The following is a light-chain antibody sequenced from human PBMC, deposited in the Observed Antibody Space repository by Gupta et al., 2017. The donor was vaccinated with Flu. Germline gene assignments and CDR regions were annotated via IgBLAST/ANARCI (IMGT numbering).Light chain of an antibody. CDR3: QQYGSSPLS. J-gene: IGKJ3*01. CDR2: GAS. V-gene: IGKV3-20*01. CDR1: QSVSSSY. Sequence: IVLTPSPGTLSLPPGERATLSCRASQSVSSSYFTWHQQKPGQAPRLLIYGASSRATGIPDRFSGSGSGTDFTLTISRLEPEDFAVYYCQQYGSSPLSFGPGTKVDIK.